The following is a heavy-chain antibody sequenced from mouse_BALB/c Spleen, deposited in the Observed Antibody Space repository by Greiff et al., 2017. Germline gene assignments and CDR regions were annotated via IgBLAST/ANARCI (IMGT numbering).Heavy chain of an antibody. D-gene: IGHD1-1*01. V-gene: IGHV1S81*02. CDR1: GYTFTSYW. CDR2: INPSNGRT. Sequence: QVQLKQPGAELVKPGASVKLSCKASGYTFTSYWMHWVKQRPGQGLEWIGEINPSNGRTNYNEKFKSKATLTVDNSSSTAYMQLSSLTSEDSAVYYCARSTTVDYYAMDYWGQGTSVTVSS. CDR3: ARSTTVDYYAMDY. J-gene: IGHJ4*01.